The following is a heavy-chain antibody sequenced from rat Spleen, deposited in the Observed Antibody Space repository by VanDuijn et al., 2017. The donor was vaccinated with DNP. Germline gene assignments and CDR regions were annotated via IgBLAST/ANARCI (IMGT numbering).Heavy chain of an antibody. Sequence: EVKLVESGGGLVQPGRSLKLSCAASGFIFFDYWMGWVRQAPGKGLEWIGEVTQDSSLTKYSPSLKERLSVSRDSAQNTLYLQMSKLGSEDTAIYHCAKGPNYGGDSDYFDNWGQGVMVTVSS. J-gene: IGHJ2*01. CDR2: VTQDSSLT. CDR1: GFIFFDYW. CDR3: AKGPNYGGDSDYFDN. D-gene: IGHD1-11*01. V-gene: IGHV4-2*01.